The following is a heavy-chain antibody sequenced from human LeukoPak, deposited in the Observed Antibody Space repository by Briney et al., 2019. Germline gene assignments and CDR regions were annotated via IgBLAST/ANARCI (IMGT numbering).Heavy chain of an antibody. J-gene: IGHJ4*02. CDR2: IYYSGST. CDR3: ARGSWIQLWYY. Sequence: SETLSLTCTVSGGSISSGGYYWSWIRQHPGKGLEWIGSIYYSGSTYYNPSLKSRVTMSVDTSKNQFSLKLSSVTAADTAVYYCARGSWIQLWYYWGQGTLVTVSS. CDR1: GGSISSGGYY. D-gene: IGHD5-18*01. V-gene: IGHV4-31*03.